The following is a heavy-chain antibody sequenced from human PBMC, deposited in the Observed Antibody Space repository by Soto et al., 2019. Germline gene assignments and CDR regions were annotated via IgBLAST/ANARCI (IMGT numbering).Heavy chain of an antibody. D-gene: IGHD6-19*01. CDR2: LYNTGST. Sequence: SETLSLTCTVSGGSVSRYYWSWIRQTPGKGLEWIGYLYNTGSTIYNPSLESRVTISVDTSKNQFSLKLNSVTAADTAVYYCARDLRDVGAVADPNWFDPWGQGTLVTVSS. J-gene: IGHJ5*02. CDR1: GGSVSRYY. CDR3: ARDLRDVGAVADPNWFDP. V-gene: IGHV4-59*02.